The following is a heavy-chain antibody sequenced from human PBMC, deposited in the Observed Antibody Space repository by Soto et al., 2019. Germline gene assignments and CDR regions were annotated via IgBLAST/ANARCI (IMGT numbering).Heavy chain of an antibody. Sequence: KTSETLSLTCTVSGGSISSYYWSWIRQPPGKGLEWIGYIYYSGSTNYNPSLKSRVTISVDTSKNQFSLKLSSVTAADTAVYYCARPEWGLGDAFDIWGQGTMVTVSS. CDR2: IYYSGST. J-gene: IGHJ3*02. D-gene: IGHD3-16*01. V-gene: IGHV4-59*01. CDR3: ARPEWGLGDAFDI. CDR1: GGSISSYY.